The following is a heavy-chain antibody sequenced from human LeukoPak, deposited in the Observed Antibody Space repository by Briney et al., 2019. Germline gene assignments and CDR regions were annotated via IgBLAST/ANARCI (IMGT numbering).Heavy chain of an antibody. CDR1: GDSVSSNSAA. D-gene: IGHD2-2*01. V-gene: IGHV6-1*01. J-gene: IGHJ4*02. CDR2: TYYRSKWYN. Sequence: SQTLSLTCAISGDSVSSNSAAWNWIRQSPSRGLEWLGRTYYRSKWYNDYAVSVKSRITINPETSKNQFSLQLNSVTPEDTAVYYCAREGDCSSTSCYVDYFDYWGQGTLVTVSS. CDR3: AREGDCSSTSCYVDYFDY.